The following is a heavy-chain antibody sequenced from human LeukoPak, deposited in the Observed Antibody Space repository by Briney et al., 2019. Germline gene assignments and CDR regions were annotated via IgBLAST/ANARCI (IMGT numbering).Heavy chain of an antibody. D-gene: IGHD4-23*01. J-gene: IGHJ3*02. CDR3: ARDLKGPVNDVFDM. CDR1: GFTFSSHW. Sequence: PGGSLRLSCAASGFTFSSHWMHWVRQAPGKGLGWVSRINTDGTSAIYADSVKGRFTFSRDNAKNTLYLQMNSLRAEDTAVYYCARDLKGPVNDVFDMWGRGTMVTVSS. V-gene: IGHV3-74*01. CDR2: INTDGTSA.